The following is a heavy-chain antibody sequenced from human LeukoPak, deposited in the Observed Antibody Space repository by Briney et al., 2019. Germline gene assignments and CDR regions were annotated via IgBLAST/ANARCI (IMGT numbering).Heavy chain of an antibody. Sequence: GGSLRLSCAASGFTFSSYEMNWVRQAPGKGLEWVSYISSSGGSIYYADSVKGRFTMSRGNAKNSLYLQMNSLRDEDTAVYYCARDSGISWYFDSWGQGTLVTVSS. CDR3: ARDSGISWYFDS. V-gene: IGHV3-48*03. J-gene: IGHJ4*02. CDR2: ISSSGGSI. D-gene: IGHD6-13*01. CDR1: GFTFSSYE.